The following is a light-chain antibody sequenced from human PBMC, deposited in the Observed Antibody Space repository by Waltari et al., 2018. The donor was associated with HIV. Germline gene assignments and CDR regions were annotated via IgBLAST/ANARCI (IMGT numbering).Light chain of an antibody. CDR1: QSLLYTSNSKNY. V-gene: IGKV4-1*01. CDR3: QQHYNALPIT. J-gene: IGKJ5*01. CDR2: WAS. Sequence: IVMTQSPAFPAVSVGERATINCKSSQSLLYTSNSKNYLAWYQQKPGQPPQLLIYWASTRAFGVPDRFSGSGSGTDFTLIISNVQAADVAIDYCQQHYNALPITFGQGTRLEI.